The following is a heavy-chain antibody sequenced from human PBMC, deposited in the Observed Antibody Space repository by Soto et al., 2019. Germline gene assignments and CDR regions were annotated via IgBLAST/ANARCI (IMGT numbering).Heavy chain of an antibody. J-gene: IGHJ2*01. V-gene: IGHV1-3*05. Sequence: QVQLVQSGAEEKKPGASVKVSCKASGYTFTSYAMHWVRQAPGQRLEWMGWINAGNGNTKYSQKFQGRVTITRDTSASTAYMELSRLRSEDTAVYYCARTHPMIGGWYFDLWGRGTLVTVSS. CDR2: INAGNGNT. CDR1: GYTFTSYA. D-gene: IGHD3-10*02. CDR3: ARTHPMIGGWYFDL.